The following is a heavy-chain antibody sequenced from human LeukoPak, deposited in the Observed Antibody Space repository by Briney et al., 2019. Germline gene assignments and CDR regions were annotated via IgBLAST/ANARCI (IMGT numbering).Heavy chain of an antibody. CDR1: GFTFSSYW. D-gene: IGHD3-10*01. CDR3: ARDLRDYYGSGFDY. J-gene: IGHJ4*02. CDR2: IKQDGSEK. V-gene: IGHV3-7*01. Sequence: PGGSLRLSCAASGFTFSSYWMSWVRQAPGKGLEWVANIKQDGSEKYYVDSVKGRFTISRDNAKNSLYLQMNSLRAEDTAVYHCARDLRDYYGSGFDYWGQGTLVTVSS.